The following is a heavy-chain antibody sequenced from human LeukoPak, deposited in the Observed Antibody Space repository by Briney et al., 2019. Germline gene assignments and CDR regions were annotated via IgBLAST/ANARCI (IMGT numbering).Heavy chain of an antibody. CDR3: AKDRSPIFGVVTNQREDFDY. V-gene: IGHV3-30*02. J-gene: IGHJ4*02. CDR2: IRYDGSNK. Sequence: GGSLRLSCAASGFTFSSYGMHWVRQAPGKGLEWVAFIRYDGSNKYYADSVKGRFTISRDNSKNTLYLQMNSLRAEDTAVYYCAKDRSPIFGVVTNQREDFDYWGQGTLVTVSS. CDR1: GFTFSSYG. D-gene: IGHD3-3*01.